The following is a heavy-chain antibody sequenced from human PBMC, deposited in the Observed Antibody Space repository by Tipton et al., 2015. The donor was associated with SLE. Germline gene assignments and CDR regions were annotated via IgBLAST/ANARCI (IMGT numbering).Heavy chain of an antibody. CDR2: IFHSGST. D-gene: IGHD3-10*01. Sequence: TLSLTCTVSGGSISSSIWWTWVRQPPGKGLEWIGEIFHSGSTNYNPSLRGRVTMSLDKSKNQFSLKRSSVTAADTAVYYCASPYYYGSRSFDPWGQGTLVTVSA. J-gene: IGHJ5*02. CDR3: ASPYYYGSRSFDP. CDR1: GGSISSSIW. V-gene: IGHV4-4*02.